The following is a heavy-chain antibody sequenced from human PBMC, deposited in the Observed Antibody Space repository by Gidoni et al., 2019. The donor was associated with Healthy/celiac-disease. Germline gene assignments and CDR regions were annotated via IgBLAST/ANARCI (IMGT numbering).Heavy chain of an antibody. D-gene: IGHD2-15*01. CDR1: GGTFSSYT. V-gene: IGHV1-69*02. J-gene: IGHJ6*02. CDR2: IIPILGIA. CDR3: ARGTVVAAIYYYYGMDV. Sequence: QVQLVQSGAEVKKPGSSVKVSCKASGGTFSSYTISWVRQAPGQGLEWMGRIIPILGIANYAQKFQGRVTITADKSTSTAYMELSSLRSEDTAVYYCARGTVVAAIYYYYGMDVWGQGTTVTVSS.